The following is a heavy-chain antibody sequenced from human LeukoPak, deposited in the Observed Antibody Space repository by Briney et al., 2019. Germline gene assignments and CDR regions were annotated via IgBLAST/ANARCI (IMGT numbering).Heavy chain of an antibody. V-gene: IGHV3-30-3*01. CDR1: GFTFSSYA. CDR2: ISYDGSNK. J-gene: IGHJ4*02. CDR3: ARAPLDFWSGYYQYYFDY. Sequence: GGSLRLSCAASGFTFSSYAMHWVRQAPGKGLGWVSVISYDGSNKYFADSVKGRFTISRDNSKNTLYLQMNSLRAEDTAVYYCARAPLDFWSGYYQYYFDYWGQGTLVTVSS. D-gene: IGHD3-3*01.